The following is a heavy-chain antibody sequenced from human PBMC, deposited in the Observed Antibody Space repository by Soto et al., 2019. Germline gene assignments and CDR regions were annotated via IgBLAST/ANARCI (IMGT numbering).Heavy chain of an antibody. D-gene: IGHD1-1*01. CDR3: ARTPANTGYFEY. V-gene: IGHV1-8*01. CDR1: AYTFTNYD. J-gene: IGHJ4*02. CDR2: MDPNTGNT. Sequence: QVQLVQSGAEVKKPGASVKVSCKASAYTFTNYDINWVRQAPGQGLEWMGWMDPNTGNTGYARKFQGRLTLTRDTSISTAYLELSSLTSEDTADDCCARTPANTGYFEYWGQGTLVIVSS.